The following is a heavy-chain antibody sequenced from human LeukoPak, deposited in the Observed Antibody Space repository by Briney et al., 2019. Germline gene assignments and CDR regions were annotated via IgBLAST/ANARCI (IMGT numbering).Heavy chain of an antibody. V-gene: IGHV4-30-2*01. D-gene: IGHD3-10*01. CDR3: ARSYYYGSGSPEYLFDY. J-gene: IGHJ4*02. CDR2: IYHSGST. CDR1: GGSISSGGYS. Sequence: SETLSLTCAVSGGSISSGGYSWSWIRQPPGKGLEWIGYIYHSGSTYYNPSLKSRVTISVDRSENQFSLKLSSVTAADTAVYYCARSYYYGSGSPEYLFDYWGQGTLVTVSS.